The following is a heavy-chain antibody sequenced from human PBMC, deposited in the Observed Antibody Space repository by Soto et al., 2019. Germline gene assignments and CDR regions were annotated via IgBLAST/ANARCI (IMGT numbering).Heavy chain of an antibody. D-gene: IGHD2-21*02. J-gene: IGHJ5*02. CDR3: ARSGGGNSGNWFDP. CDR1: GFTFSSYS. Sequence: GGSLRLSCAASGFTFSSYSMNWVRQAPGKGLEWVSSISSSSYIYYADSVKGRFTISRDNAKNSLYLQMNSLRAEDTAVYYCARSGGGNSGNWFDPWGQGTLVTVSS. CDR2: ISSSSYI. V-gene: IGHV3-21*01.